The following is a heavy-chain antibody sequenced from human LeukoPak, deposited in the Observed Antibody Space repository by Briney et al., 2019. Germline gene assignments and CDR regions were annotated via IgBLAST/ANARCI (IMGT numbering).Heavy chain of an antibody. CDR2: ITTTGGFT. D-gene: IGHD3-10*01. CDR3: ARDLGGSGSYYSWWSHFFDY. Sequence: PGGSLRLSCAASGLTFSTYGMSWVRQAPGKRLEWVASITTTGGFTYYADSVKGRFTISRDNSKNTLYLQLNSLRAEDTAVYYCARDLGGSGSYYSWWSHFFDYWGQGTLVTVSS. J-gene: IGHJ4*02. V-gene: IGHV3-23*01. CDR1: GLTFSTYG.